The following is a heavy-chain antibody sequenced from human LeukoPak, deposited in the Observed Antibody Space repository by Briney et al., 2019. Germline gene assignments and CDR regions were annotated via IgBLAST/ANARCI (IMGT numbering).Heavy chain of an antibody. V-gene: IGHV4-39*01. Sequence: PSETLSLTCSVSGGSISSGSYYWAWIRQPPGAGLEYLGSIYYSGSTYYNPSLKSLVTISVDTSNNQFSLKLSSVTAADTAVYYCARHDPMDVWGQGTTVTVSS. CDR1: GGSISSGSYY. CDR3: ARHDPMDV. J-gene: IGHJ6*02. CDR2: IYYSGST.